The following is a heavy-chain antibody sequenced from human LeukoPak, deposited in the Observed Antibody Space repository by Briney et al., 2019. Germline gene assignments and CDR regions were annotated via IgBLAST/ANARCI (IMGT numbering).Heavy chain of an antibody. CDR1: GGSISSGGYY. CDR2: IDYRGST. Sequence: SETLSLTCTVSGGSISSGGYYWSWIRQHPGKGLEWIGYIDYRGSTYDNPFLKSRITIAVDTSKNQFSLKLRSVTAADTAVYYCARVYDFWSGYSWGGFDPWGQGTLVTVSS. CDR3: ARVYDFWSGYSWGGFDP. J-gene: IGHJ5*02. D-gene: IGHD3-3*01. V-gene: IGHV4-31*03.